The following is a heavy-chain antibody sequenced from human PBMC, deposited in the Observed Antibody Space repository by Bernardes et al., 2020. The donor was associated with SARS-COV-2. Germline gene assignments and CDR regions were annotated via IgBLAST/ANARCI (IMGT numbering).Heavy chain of an antibody. D-gene: IGHD3-10*01. CDR3: ARGAPLWGRYYFDY. CDR2: INHSGST. V-gene: IGHV4-34*01. Sequence: SETLSLTRAVYGGSFSGYYWSWIRQPPGKGLEWIGEINHSGSTNYNPSLKSRVTISVDTSKNQFSLKLSSVTAADTAVYYCARGAPLWGRYYFDYWGQGTLVTVSS. J-gene: IGHJ4*02. CDR1: GGSFSGYY.